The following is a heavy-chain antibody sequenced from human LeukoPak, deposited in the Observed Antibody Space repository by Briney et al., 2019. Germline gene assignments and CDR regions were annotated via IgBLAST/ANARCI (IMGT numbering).Heavy chain of an antibody. CDR3: AKTHCIHFLD. J-gene: IGHJ4*02. V-gene: IGHV3-23*01. CDR2: ISGSGDST. CDR1: GFTFTTYA. D-gene: IGHD2/OR15-2a*01. Sequence: GGSLRLSCAASGFTFTTYAMSWVRQAPGKGLEWVSAISGSGDSTYYADSVKGRFTISRDNSKNTLYLQVNSLRAEDTAVYYCAKTHCIHFLDWGQGTLVTVSS.